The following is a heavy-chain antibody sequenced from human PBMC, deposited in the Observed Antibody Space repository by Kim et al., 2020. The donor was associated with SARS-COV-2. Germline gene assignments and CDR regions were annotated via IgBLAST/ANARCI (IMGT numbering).Heavy chain of an antibody. CDR2: IRPTSDGGTT. D-gene: IGHD4-17*01. CDR3: ATGGHYHGD. V-gene: IGHV3-15*01. CDR1: GFTFTTAW. J-gene: IGHJ4*02. Sequence: GGSLRLSCAASGFTFTTAWLTWVRQAPGKGLEWVAHIRPTSDGGTTDYTPPVKGRFTISRDDSMNTVFLQMNSLRTEDTALYYCATGGHYHGDWGQGTLVPVSS.